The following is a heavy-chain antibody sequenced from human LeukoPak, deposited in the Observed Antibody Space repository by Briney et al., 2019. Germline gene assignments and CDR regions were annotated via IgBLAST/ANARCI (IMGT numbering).Heavy chain of an antibody. CDR3: ARAVAITMIVVVPNWFDP. CDR2: ISAHNGNT. V-gene: IGHV1-18*01. Sequence: ASVKVSCKASGYTFTSYGISWVRQAPGQGLEWMGWISAHNGNTNYAQKLQGRVTMTTDTSTSTAYMELRSLRSDDTAVYYCARAVAITMIVVVPNWFDPWGQGTLVTVSS. D-gene: IGHD3-22*01. J-gene: IGHJ5*02. CDR1: GYTFTSYG.